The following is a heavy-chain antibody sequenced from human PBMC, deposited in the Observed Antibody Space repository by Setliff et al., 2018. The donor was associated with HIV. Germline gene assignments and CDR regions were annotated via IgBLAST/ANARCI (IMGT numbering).Heavy chain of an antibody. CDR2: VGGYLHDT. D-gene: IGHD6-13*01. J-gene: IGHJ4*02. CDR1: GYSFSTSG. Sequence: ASVKVSCKTSGYSFSTSGISWVRQAPGQGLEWMGWVGGYLHDTNAAPHLEARLTMTADTSASTAYMELRSLTSDDTAVYYCVRDERRVAAGSFHYFDYWAREPWSPSPQ. V-gene: IGHV1-18*01. CDR3: VRDERRVAAGSFHYFDY.